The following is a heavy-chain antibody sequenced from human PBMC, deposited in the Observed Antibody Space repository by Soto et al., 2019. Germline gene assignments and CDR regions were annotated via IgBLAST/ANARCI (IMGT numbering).Heavy chain of an antibody. CDR1: GGSISSSSYY. Sequence: QLQLQESGPGLVKPSETLSLTCTVSGGSISSSSYYWGWIRQPPGKGLEWIGSIYYSGSTYYNPSLKSRVTISVDTSKNQFSLKLSSVTAADTAVYYCARLKVVKRIFGVVIIDYFDYWGQGTLVTVSS. J-gene: IGHJ4*02. CDR2: IYYSGST. D-gene: IGHD3-3*01. V-gene: IGHV4-39*01. CDR3: ARLKVVKRIFGVVIIDYFDY.